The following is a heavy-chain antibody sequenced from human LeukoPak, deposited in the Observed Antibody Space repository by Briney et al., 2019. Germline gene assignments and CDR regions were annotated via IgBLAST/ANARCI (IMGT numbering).Heavy chain of an antibody. J-gene: IGHJ3*02. CDR1: GGTFSSYS. D-gene: IGHD3-22*01. CDR2: IIPMFGTT. Sequence: RASVKVSCTASGGTFSSYSISWVRQAPGQGLEWMGLIIPMFGTTTYAQRFQGRVTITADKSTSTAYMELSSLRSEDTAVYYCARGYYYDSSGYYFGDAFDIWGEGTMVTVSS. CDR3: ARGYYYDSSGYYFGDAFDI. V-gene: IGHV1-69*06.